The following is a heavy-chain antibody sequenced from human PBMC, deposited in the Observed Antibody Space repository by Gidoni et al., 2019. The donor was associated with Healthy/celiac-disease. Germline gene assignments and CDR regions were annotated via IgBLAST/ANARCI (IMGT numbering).Heavy chain of an antibody. V-gene: IGHV3-23*01. CDR1: GFTFSSYA. Sequence: EVQLLETGGGLVQPGGSLSISCAASGFTFSSYAMSWVRQAPGKGLEWVSAISVSGCSTYYAYSVKGRFTSSRYNSKNTLYLQMNSLRAEDTAVYYCANAFGARRPVPVGSDYWGQGTLVTVSS. D-gene: IGHD3-16*01. CDR2: ISVSGCST. CDR3: ANAFGARRPVPVGSDY. J-gene: IGHJ4*02.